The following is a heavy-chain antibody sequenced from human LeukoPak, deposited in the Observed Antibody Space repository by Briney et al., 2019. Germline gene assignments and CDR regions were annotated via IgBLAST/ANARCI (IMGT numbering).Heavy chain of an antibody. V-gene: IGHV3-7*01. J-gene: IGHJ4*02. CDR1: GFTFSSYG. D-gene: IGHD4-17*01. CDR3: ARDNDYGDYSLDY. CDR2: IKQDGSEK. Sequence: EGTLRLSCAASGFTFSSYGMSWVRQAPGKGLEWVANIKQDGSEKYYVDSVKGRFTISRDNAKNSLYLQMNSLRAEDTAVYYCARDNDYGDYSLDYWGQGTLVTVSS.